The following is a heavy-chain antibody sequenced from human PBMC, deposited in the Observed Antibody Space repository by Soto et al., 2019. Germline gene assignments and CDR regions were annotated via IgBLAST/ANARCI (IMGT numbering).Heavy chain of an antibody. Sequence: SETLSLTCAVYGGSFSGYYWSWIRQPPGKGLEWIGEINHSGSTNYNPSLKSRVTISVDTSKNQFSLKLSPVTAADTAVYYCARGRRYYDYVWGSYRLRYYFDYWGQGTLVTVSS. CDR3: ARGRRYYDYVWGSYRLRYYFDY. CDR1: GGSFSGYY. CDR2: INHSGST. V-gene: IGHV4-34*01. J-gene: IGHJ4*02. D-gene: IGHD3-16*02.